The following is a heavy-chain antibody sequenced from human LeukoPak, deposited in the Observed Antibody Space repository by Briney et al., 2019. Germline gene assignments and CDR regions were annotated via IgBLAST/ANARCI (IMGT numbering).Heavy chain of an antibody. CDR1: GYTFTGYY. V-gene: IGHV1-2*04. CDR3: ARVSNIPYCSGGSCYLNWFDP. Sequence: ASVKVSCKASGYTFTGYYMHWVRQAPGQGLEWMGWINPNSGGTNYAQKFQGWVTMTRDTSISTAYMELSSLRSEDTAVYYCARVSNIPYCSGGSCYLNWFDPWGQGTLVTVSS. D-gene: IGHD2-15*01. J-gene: IGHJ5*02. CDR2: INPNSGGT.